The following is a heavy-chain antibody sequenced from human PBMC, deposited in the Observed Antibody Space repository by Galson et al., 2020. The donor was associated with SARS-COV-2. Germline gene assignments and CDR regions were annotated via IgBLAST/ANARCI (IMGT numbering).Heavy chain of an antibody. J-gene: IGHJ3*01. D-gene: IGHD2-8*01. V-gene: IGHV3-30*03. CDR1: GFSFSNYA. Sequence: GGSLRLSCGASGFSFSNYAIHWVRQTPGTGLEWVAVISDDGRSKYYADSVKGRVFISRDNSRNTVQLQMNSLGVEDTAIYYCARDMLSDNVFDLWGRGTKVTVSS. CDR2: ISDDGRSK. CDR3: ARDMLSDNVFDL.